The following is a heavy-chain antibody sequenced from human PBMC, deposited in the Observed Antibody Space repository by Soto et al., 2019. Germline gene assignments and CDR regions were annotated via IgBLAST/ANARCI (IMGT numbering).Heavy chain of an antibody. D-gene: IGHD3-22*01. Sequence: SETLSLTCTVSGGSISTYFWSWIRQPAGKGLEWIGHIYSSGSTNYNPSLKSRVTMSVDTSKNQFSLKLSSVTAADTAVYYCAREYYDISGYYQGSHFDFWGQGALVTVSS. J-gene: IGHJ4*02. V-gene: IGHV4-4*07. CDR3: AREYYDISGYYQGSHFDF. CDR2: IYSSGST. CDR1: GGSISTYF.